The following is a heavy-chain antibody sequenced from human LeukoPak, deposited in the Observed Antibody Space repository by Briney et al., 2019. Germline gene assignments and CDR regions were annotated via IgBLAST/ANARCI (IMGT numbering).Heavy chain of an antibody. J-gene: IGHJ4*02. CDR3: ARQVAQWLGYFDY. D-gene: IGHD6-19*01. V-gene: IGHV4-59*08. Sequence: SETLSLTCTVSGGSISSYYWSWLRQPPGKGLEWIGYIYYSGSTNYNPSLKSRVTISVDTSKNQFSLKLSSVTAADTAVYYCARQVAQWLGYFDYWGQGTLVTVSS. CDR2: IYYSGST. CDR1: GGSISSYY.